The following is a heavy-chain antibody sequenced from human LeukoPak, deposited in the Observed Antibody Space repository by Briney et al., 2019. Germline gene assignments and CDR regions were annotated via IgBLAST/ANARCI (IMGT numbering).Heavy chain of an antibody. D-gene: IGHD2-2*01. V-gene: IGHV4-38-2*01. Sequence: SETLSLTCAVSGYSISSGYYWGWIRQPPGKGLEWIGSIYHSGSTYYNPSLKSRVTISVDTSKNQFSLKLSSVTAADTAMYYCARTPVTPAASDHWGQGTLVTVSS. CDR1: GYSISSGYY. CDR3: ARTPVTPAASDH. CDR2: IYHSGST. J-gene: IGHJ4*02.